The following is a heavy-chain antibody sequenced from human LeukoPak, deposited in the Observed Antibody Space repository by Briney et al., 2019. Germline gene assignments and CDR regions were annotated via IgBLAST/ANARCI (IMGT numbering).Heavy chain of an antibody. V-gene: IGHV1-69*13. CDR1: GGTFSSYA. D-gene: IGHD3-3*01. Sequence: ASVKVSCKASGGTFSSYAISWVRQAPGQGLEWMGGIIPIFGTANYAQKFQGRVTITADESTSTAYMELSSLRSEDTAVYYCARDGGITIFGVVIIQNWFDLWGQGTLVTVSS. CDR3: ARDGGITIFGVVIIQNWFDL. CDR2: IIPIFGTA. J-gene: IGHJ5*02.